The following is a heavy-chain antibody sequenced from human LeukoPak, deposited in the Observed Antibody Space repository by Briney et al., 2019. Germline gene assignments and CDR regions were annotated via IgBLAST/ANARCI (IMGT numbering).Heavy chain of an antibody. D-gene: IGHD1-26*01. V-gene: IGHV3-21*01. CDR1: GFTFSSYG. J-gene: IGHJ6*02. CDR2: ISSSSSYI. Sequence: PGGFLRLSCAASGFTFSSYGMNWVRQAPGKGLEWVSSISSSSSYIYYADSVKGRFTISRDNAKNSLYLQMNSLRAEDTAVYYCARDLVGGSYSRGMDVWGQGTTVTVSS. CDR3: ARDLVGGSYSRGMDV.